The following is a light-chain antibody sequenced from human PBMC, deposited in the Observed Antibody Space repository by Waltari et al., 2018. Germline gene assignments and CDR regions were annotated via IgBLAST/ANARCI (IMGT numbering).Light chain of an antibody. J-gene: IGKJ1*01. CDR3: QQRSSWPRT. CDR1: PSTNNY. Sequence: SFTAMPSTNNYFCWYQQKPCQAPRLLVCIASNSATCIPASFSGSGSGTDFFLTISSLDPEDFAVYYCQQRSSWPRTFGQGTRVEIK. V-gene: IGKV3-11*01. CDR2: IAS.